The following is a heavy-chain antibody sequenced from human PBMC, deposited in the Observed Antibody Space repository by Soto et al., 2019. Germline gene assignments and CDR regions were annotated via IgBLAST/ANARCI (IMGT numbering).Heavy chain of an antibody. CDR3: ARVDCSGGSCYSPPTAFDY. J-gene: IGHJ4*02. CDR2: IIPIFGTA. Sequence: QVQLVQSGAEVKKPGSSVKVSCKASGGTFSSYAISWVRQAPGQGLEWMGGIIPIFGTANYAQKFQGRVTITADESTSTAYMEVSSLRSEDTAVYYCARVDCSGGSCYSPPTAFDYWGQGTLVTVSS. D-gene: IGHD2-15*01. V-gene: IGHV1-69*01. CDR1: GGTFSSYA.